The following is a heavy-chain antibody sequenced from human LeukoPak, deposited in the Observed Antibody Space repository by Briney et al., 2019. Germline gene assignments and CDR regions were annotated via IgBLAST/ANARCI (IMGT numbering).Heavy chain of an antibody. CDR2: IIPLFGTT. CDR1: GGTFITYV. D-gene: IGHD5-24*01. CDR3: ARSYRDSYKGEGDHAFDI. Sequence: ASVTVSFKPSGGTFITYVINWVRQAPGQGPEWMGGIIPLFGTTNYAQKLQGRVTITADTSTNTVYMELSSLRSDDTAVFYCARSYRDSYKGEGDHAFDIWGQGTVVTVSS. V-gene: IGHV1-69*06. J-gene: IGHJ3*02.